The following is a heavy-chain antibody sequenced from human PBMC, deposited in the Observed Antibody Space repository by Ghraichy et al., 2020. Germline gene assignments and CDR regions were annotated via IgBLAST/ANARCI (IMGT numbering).Heavy chain of an antibody. J-gene: IGHJ4*02. CDR3: AKVRDIVVVVAATFDY. V-gene: IGHV3-23*01. CDR1: GFTFSSYA. Sequence: GGSLRLSCAASGFTFSSYAMSWVRQAPGKGLEWVSAISGSGGSTYYADSVKGRFTISRDNSKNTLYLQMNSLRAEDTAVYYCAKVRDIVVVVAATFDYWGQGTLVTVSS. CDR2: ISGSGGST. D-gene: IGHD2-15*01.